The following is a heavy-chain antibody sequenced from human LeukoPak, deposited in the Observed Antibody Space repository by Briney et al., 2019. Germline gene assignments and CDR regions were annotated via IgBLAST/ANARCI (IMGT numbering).Heavy chain of an antibody. CDR2: IIPIFGTA. CDR3: ARVSGSYYGPDAFDI. J-gene: IGHJ3*02. CDR1: GGTFSSYA. D-gene: IGHD1-26*01. V-gene: IGHV1-69*13. Sequence: SVKVSRKASGGTFSSYAISWVRQAPGQGLEWMGGIIPIFGTANYAQKFQGRVTITADESTSTAYMELSSLRSEDTAVYYCARVSGSYYGPDAFDIWGQGTMVTVSS.